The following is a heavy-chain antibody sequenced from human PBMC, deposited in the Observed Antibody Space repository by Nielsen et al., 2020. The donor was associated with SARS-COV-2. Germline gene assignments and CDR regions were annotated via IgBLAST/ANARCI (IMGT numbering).Heavy chain of an antibody. Sequence: ASVKVSCKASGYIFTSYGISWVRKAPGQGLEWMGWISPYTHERKYLQKFKGRLTLTTDRSTTTAYMELRGLKSDDTAMYYCARDASGIAAAVSRSDFWGQGTLVTVSS. CDR3: ARDASGIAAAVSRSDF. J-gene: IGHJ4*02. V-gene: IGHV1-18*01. CDR1: GYIFTSYG. CDR2: ISPYTHER. D-gene: IGHD6-25*01.